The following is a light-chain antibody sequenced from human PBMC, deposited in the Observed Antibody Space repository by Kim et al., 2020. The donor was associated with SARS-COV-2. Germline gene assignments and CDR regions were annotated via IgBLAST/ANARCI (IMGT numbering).Light chain of an antibody. CDR3: QAWDSSTVV. CDR1: KLGDKY. CDR2: QDN. J-gene: IGLJ2*01. Sequence: SYELTQPPSVSVSPGQTASIICSGDKLGDKYACWYHQKPGQSPVLVIYQDNKRPSGMPERFSGSNSGNTATLTISGTQAMDEADYYCQAWDSSTVVLGGGTQRTV. V-gene: IGLV3-1*01.